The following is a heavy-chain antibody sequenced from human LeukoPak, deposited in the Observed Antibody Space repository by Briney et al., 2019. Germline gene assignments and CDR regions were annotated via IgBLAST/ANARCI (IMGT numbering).Heavy chain of an antibody. V-gene: IGHV5-10-1*01. CDR2: IDPSDSNT. Sequence: GESLLISCQGSGYLFTSYWISWGRQLPGEGLEWRGRIDPSDSNTNYSPSCQGHVTISADKSISTAYLQWSSLKASDTAMYYCARPYYDILTGSRDWYFDLWGRGTLVTVSS. D-gene: IGHD3-9*01. CDR3: ARPYYDILTGSRDWYFDL. CDR1: GYLFTSYW. J-gene: IGHJ2*01.